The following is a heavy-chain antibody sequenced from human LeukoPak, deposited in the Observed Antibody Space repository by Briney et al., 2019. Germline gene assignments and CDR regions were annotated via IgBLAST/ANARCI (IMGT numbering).Heavy chain of an antibody. CDR3: ARHVRGESSSWYGNWFDP. J-gene: IGHJ5*02. Sequence: SETLSLTCTVSGGSISSSSYYWGWIRQPPGKGLEWIGSIYYSGSTYYNPSLKSRVTISVDTSKNQFSLKLGSVTAADTAVYYCARHVRGESSSWYGNWFDPWGQGTLVTVSS. CDR1: GGSISSSSYY. D-gene: IGHD6-13*01. V-gene: IGHV4-39*01. CDR2: IYYSGST.